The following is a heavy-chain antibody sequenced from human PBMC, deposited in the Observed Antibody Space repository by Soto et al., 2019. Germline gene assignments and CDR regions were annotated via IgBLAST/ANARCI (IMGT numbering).Heavy chain of an antibody. J-gene: IGHJ4*02. CDR1: GFSFSDYY. V-gene: IGHV3-72*01. D-gene: IGHD1-7*01. Sequence: EVHLVESGGGLVQPGGSLRLSCAGSGFSFSDYYIDWVRQAPGKGLEWVGRSRDKGNSYSTDYAAAVKGRFTVSRDTSKNSLYLQMNSLKADDTALSYCARSIPGTTSFDSWGQGTLVTVSS. CDR2: SRDKGNSYST. CDR3: ARSIPGTTSFDS.